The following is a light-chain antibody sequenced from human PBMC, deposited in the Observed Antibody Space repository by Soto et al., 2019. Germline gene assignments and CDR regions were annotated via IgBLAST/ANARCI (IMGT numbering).Light chain of an antibody. CDR2: LAS. Sequence: DIVMTQSPDSLAVSLGERATINCKSSQSVLYNSNNKNYLAWYQQKPGQPPKLLIYLASTRESGVPDRFSGSGSETDFTLTISSLQAEDVAVYYCQQYYNTPLFTFGPGTKVEIK. V-gene: IGKV4-1*01. CDR3: QQYYNTPLFT. J-gene: IGKJ3*01. CDR1: QSVLYNSNNKNY.